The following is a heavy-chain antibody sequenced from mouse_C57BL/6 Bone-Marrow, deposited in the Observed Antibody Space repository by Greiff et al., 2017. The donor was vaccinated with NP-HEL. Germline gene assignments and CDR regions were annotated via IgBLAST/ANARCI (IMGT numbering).Heavy chain of an antibody. CDR1: GFTFSSYA. Sequence: EVMLVESGGGLVKPGGSLKLSCAASGFTFSSYAMSWVRQTPEKRLEWVATISDGGSYTYYPDNVKGRFTISRDNAKNNLYLQMSHLKSEDTAMYYCASKDSTTVVARDYAMDYWGQGTSVTVSS. D-gene: IGHD1-1*01. V-gene: IGHV5-4*03. J-gene: IGHJ4*01. CDR2: ISDGGSYT. CDR3: ASKDSTTVVARDYAMDY.